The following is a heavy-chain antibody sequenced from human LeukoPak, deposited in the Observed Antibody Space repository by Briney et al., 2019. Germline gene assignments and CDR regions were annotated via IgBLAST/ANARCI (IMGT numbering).Heavy chain of an antibody. Sequence: GGSLRLSCEASGLTFSRDWMHWVRQAPGKGLVWVSRINSDGSSTNYADSVKGRFTISRDNAKNTLYLQVNSLRAEDTAVYYCARGGSITSRGFDYWGQGTLVTVSS. J-gene: IGHJ4*02. CDR3: ARGGSITSRGFDY. V-gene: IGHV3-74*01. CDR2: INSDGSST. CDR1: GLTFSRDW. D-gene: IGHD6-6*01.